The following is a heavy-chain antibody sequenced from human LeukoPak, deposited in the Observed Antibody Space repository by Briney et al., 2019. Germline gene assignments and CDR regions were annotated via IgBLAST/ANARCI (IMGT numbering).Heavy chain of an antibody. D-gene: IGHD2-21*02. Sequence: GGSLRLSCAASGFNFANHAMSWVRQTAGKGLEWVSAISGGGDITYYADSVKGRFTISRDNSKDTLFLQMHGLRPGDTAVYYCVREDTPATANYWGQGTLVTISS. CDR2: ISGGGDIT. J-gene: IGHJ4*02. CDR1: GFNFANHA. V-gene: IGHV3-23*01. CDR3: VREDTPATANY.